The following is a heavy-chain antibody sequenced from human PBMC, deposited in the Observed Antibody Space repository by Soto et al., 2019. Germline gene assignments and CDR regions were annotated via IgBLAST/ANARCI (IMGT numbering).Heavy chain of an antibody. CDR1: GFTFSSYA. V-gene: IGHV3-23*01. CDR2: ISGSGGST. CDR3: AKASYSNYANYYYYYMDV. Sequence: EVQLLESGGGLVQPGGSLRLSCAASGFTFSSYAMSWVRQAPGKGLEWVSDISGSGGSTYYADSVKGRFTISRDNSKNTLYLQMNSLRAEDTAVYYCAKASYSNYANYYYYYMDVWGKGTTVTVSS. D-gene: IGHD4-4*01. J-gene: IGHJ6*03.